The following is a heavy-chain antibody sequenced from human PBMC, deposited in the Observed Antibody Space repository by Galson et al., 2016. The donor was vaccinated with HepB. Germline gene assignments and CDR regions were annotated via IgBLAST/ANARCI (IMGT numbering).Heavy chain of an antibody. J-gene: IGHJ3*02. CDR1: GFSFRSHA. D-gene: IGHD6-19*01. V-gene: IGHV3-21*01. Sequence: SLRLSCAVSGFSFRSHAMNWARQAPGKGLEWVSSISSGSSYTYYADSVKGRFTISRDNARNSLYLQMNSLRVEDTAGYYCARMRYSSGWLDGFDIWGKGTMVTVSS. CDR2: ISSGSSYT. CDR3: ARMRYSSGWLDGFDI.